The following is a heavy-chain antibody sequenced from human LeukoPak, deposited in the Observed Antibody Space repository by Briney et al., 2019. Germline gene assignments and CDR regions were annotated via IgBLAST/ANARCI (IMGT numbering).Heavy chain of an antibody. D-gene: IGHD3-10*01. CDR3: ANRRGDWYFDL. J-gene: IGHJ2*01. Sequence: SETLSLTCTVSGVSISYYYWSWIRQPPGKGLEWIGQIYYSGSTNHNPSLKSRVTISLDTPKNQFSLMLSSVTAADTAVYYCANRRGDWYFDLWGRGTLVTVSS. V-gene: IGHV4-59*01. CDR1: GVSISYYY. CDR2: IYYSGST.